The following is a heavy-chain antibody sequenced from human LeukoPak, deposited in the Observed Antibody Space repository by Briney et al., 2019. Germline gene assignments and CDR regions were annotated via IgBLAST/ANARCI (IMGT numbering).Heavy chain of an antibody. CDR1: GYTFTGYY. D-gene: IGHD3-10*01. V-gene: IGHV1-2*02. CDR2: INPNSGGT. Sequence: ASVKVSCKASGYTFTGYYMHWVQQAPGPGLEWMGWINPNSGGTNYAQKFQGRVTMTRDTSISTAYMELSRLRSDDTAVYYCARDSGERGSGSYLIAYWGQGTLVTVSS. J-gene: IGHJ4*02. CDR3: ARDSGERGSGSYLIAY.